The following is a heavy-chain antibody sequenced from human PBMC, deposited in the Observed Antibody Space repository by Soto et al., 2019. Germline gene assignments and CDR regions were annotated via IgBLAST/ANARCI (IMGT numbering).Heavy chain of an antibody. CDR1: GDAISNDNYY. Sequence: QVQLQESGPGLVKPSQTLSLICTVSGDAISNDNYYWSWIRQPPGKGLEWIGYIYSTGSTTYNPSRRXRLTXSXYPSKRHFSLKLTSVTAADTAVYYCARGESMLPSVLTSPLDYWGQGTLVTVSS. J-gene: IGHJ4*02. CDR2: IYSTGST. V-gene: IGHV4-30-4*08. D-gene: IGHD3-16*01. CDR3: ARGESMLPSVLTSPLDY.